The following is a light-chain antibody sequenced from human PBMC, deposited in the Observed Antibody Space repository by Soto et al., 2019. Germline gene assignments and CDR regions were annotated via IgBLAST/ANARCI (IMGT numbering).Light chain of an antibody. CDR3: QSFDSRLSGSI. CDR1: SSNIEAGYD. CDR2: GNS. Sequence: QSVLTQPPSVSGTPGQRVTISCTGTSSNIEAGYDVHWYQQLPGTAPKLLIYGNSNRPSGVPDRVSGSKSGTSASLAISGLQAEDEADYYCQSFDSRLSGSIFGGGTKVTVL. J-gene: IGLJ2*01. V-gene: IGLV1-40*01.